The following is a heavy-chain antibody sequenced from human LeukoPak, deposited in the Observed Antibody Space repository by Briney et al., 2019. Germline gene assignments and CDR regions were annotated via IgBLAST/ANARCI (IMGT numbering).Heavy chain of an antibody. CDR1: GGSISSSSYY. CDR3: ARDSRYYFDY. Sequence: PSETLSLTCTVSGGSISSSSYYWGWIRQPPGKGLEWIGSIYYSGSTYYNPSLKSRVTISVDTSKNQFSLKLSSVTAADTAVYYCARDSRYYFDYWGQGTLVTVSS. CDR2: IYYSGST. J-gene: IGHJ4*02. V-gene: IGHV4-39*07.